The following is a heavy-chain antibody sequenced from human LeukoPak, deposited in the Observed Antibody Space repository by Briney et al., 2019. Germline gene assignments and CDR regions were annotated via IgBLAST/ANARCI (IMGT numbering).Heavy chain of an antibody. CDR1: RFTPTSVS. J-gene: IGHJ4*02. V-gene: IGHV3-21*01. Sequence: GRSLCPSCALSRFTPTSVSINWVGQAPGKGLEWVSSISSSSSYIYYADSVKGRFTISRDNAKNSLYLQMNSLRAEDTAEYYCARDIAVAGTGGDYWGQGTLVTVSS. CDR2: ISSSSSYI. CDR3: ARDIAVAGTGGDY. D-gene: IGHD6-19*01.